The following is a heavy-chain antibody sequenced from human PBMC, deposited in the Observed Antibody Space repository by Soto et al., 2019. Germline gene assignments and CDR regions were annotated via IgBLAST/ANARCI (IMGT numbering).Heavy chain of an antibody. Sequence: PGGSLRLSCAASGFTFSSYAMHWVRQAPGKGLEWVAVISYDGSNKYYADSVKGRFTISRDNSKNTLYLQMNSLRAEDTAVYYCARDRYDFWSGYYTAGYYYYGMDVWGQGTTVTVSS. CDR2: ISYDGSNK. D-gene: IGHD3-3*01. CDR1: GFTFSSYA. J-gene: IGHJ6*02. CDR3: ARDRYDFWSGYYTAGYYYYGMDV. V-gene: IGHV3-30-3*01.